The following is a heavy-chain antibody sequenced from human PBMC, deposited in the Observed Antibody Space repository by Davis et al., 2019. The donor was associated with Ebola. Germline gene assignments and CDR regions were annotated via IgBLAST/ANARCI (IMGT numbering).Heavy chain of an antibody. D-gene: IGHD3-3*01. J-gene: IGHJ3*02. CDR2: ISYDGSNK. V-gene: IGHV3-30*04. Sequence: GGSLRLSCAASGFTFSSYAMHWVRQAPGKGLEWVAVISYDGSNKYYADSVKGRFTISRDNSKNTLYLQMNNLRAEDTAVYYCARRNLTIFGVVIIAYDAFDIWGQGTMVTVSS. CDR3: ARRNLTIFGVVIIAYDAFDI. CDR1: GFTFSSYA.